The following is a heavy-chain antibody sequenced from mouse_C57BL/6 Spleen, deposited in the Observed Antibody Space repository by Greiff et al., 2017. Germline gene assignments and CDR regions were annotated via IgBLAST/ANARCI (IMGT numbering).Heavy chain of an antibody. CDR2: IDPSDSAT. V-gene: IGHV1-52*01. Sequence: QVQLQQPGAELVRPGSSVKLSCKASGYPFTSYWLHWVKQRPIQGLEWIGNIDPSDSATHYNQKFKDKATLTVDKSSSTAYMQLSSLTSEDSAVYYGERCYSTLSLFDYWGQGTTLTVSS. D-gene: IGHD2-5*01. CDR1: GYPFTSYW. CDR3: ERCYSTLSLFDY. J-gene: IGHJ2*01.